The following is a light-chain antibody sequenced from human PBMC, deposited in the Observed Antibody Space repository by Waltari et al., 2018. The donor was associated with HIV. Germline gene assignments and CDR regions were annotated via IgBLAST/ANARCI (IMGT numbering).Light chain of an antibody. Sequence: QSALTQPRSVSGSPGQSVTISCTGTSNDVGGYNYVSWFLQHPGKAPKLMIYDVNKRPSGVPDRVSGSKSGNTASLTISGLQVEDEAKYYCCSSTGNYTWVFGGGTKLTVL. CDR2: DVN. CDR3: CSSTGNYTWV. CDR1: SNDVGGYNY. J-gene: IGLJ3*02. V-gene: IGLV2-11*01.